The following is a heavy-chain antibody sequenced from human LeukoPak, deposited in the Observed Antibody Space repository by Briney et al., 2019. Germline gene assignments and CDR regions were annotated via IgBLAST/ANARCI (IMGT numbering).Heavy chain of an antibody. CDR3: RGGFDY. J-gene: IGHJ4*02. Sequence: SETLSLTCTVSGGSISSGSYYWSWIRQPAGKGLEWIGRIYTSGSTNYNPSLKSRVTISVDTSKNQFSLKLSSVTAADTAVYYCRGGFDYWGQGTLVTVPS. CDR2: IYTSGST. D-gene: IGHD1-26*01. CDR1: GGSISSGSYY. V-gene: IGHV4-61*02.